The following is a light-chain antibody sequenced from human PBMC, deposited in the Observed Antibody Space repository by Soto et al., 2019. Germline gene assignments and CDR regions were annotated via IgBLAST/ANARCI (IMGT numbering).Light chain of an antibody. Sequence: EIVLIQSPATLSLSPGERATLSCRASQSVFRSLAWYQQRPGQAPRLLISDASNRATGVPARFSGSGSGTDFTLTISSLEPEDFAVYYCQQRNILPLTFGGGTKVEIK. CDR2: DAS. CDR3: QQRNILPLT. V-gene: IGKV3-11*01. J-gene: IGKJ4*01. CDR1: QSVFRS.